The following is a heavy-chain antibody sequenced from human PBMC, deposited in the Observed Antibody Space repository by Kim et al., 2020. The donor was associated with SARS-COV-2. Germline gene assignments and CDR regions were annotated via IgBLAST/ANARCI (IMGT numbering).Heavy chain of an antibody. CDR2: INPSGGST. D-gene: IGHD6-19*01. CDR3: ASLQWGGYGMDV. Sequence: ASVKVSCKASGYTFTSYYMHWVRQAPGQGLEWMGIINPSGGSTSYAQKFQGRVTMTRDTSTSTVYMELSSLRSEDTAVYYCASLQWGGYGMDVWGQGTTVTVSS. V-gene: IGHV1-46*01. J-gene: IGHJ6*02. CDR1: GYTFTSYY.